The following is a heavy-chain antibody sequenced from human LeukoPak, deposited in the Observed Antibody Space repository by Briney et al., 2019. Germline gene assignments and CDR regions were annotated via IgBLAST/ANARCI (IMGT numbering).Heavy chain of an antibody. CDR2: ISSSSSTI. CDR1: GFTFSSYS. D-gene: IGHD6-13*01. V-gene: IGHV3-48*01. CDR3: ARDHHPLIGIAGNY. Sequence: GGSLRLSCAASGFTFSSYSMNWVRQAPGKGLEWVSYISSSSSTIYYADSVEGRFTISRDNAKNSLYLQMNSLRAEDTAVYYCARDHHPLIGIAGNYWGQGTLVTVSS. J-gene: IGHJ4*02.